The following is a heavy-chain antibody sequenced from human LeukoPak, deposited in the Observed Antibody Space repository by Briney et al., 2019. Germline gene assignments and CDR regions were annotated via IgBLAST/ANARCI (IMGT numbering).Heavy chain of an antibody. Sequence: PSETLSLTCTVSGGSISNGGYYWSWIRQHPGKDLEWISYIYDSGTTYYSPALQSRVTISVDTSDNQFSLTPSSLTAADTAVYYCARGGNRRGFDYWGQGTLVTVSS. CDR2: IYDSGTT. D-gene: IGHD1-14*01. CDR3: ARGGNRRGFDY. J-gene: IGHJ4*02. CDR1: GGSISNGGYY. V-gene: IGHV4-31*03.